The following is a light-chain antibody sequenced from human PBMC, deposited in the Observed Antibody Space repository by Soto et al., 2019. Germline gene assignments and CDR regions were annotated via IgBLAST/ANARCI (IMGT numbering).Light chain of an antibody. J-gene: IGKJ1*01. Sequence: EIVMTQSPGTLSVSPGELVTLCCRASQSVSSKLVWYQRKPGQTPRLLIYDASTRATGMPGRFSGSGSGTDFTLTISELEPEDFAVYYCQQYDWSLTWTFGQGTKVDIK. CDR1: QSVSSK. CDR2: DAS. CDR3: QQYDWSLTWT. V-gene: IGKV3-15*01.